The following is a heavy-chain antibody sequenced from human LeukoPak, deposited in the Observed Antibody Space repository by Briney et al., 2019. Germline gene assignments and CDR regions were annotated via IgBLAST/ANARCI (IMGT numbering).Heavy chain of an antibody. V-gene: IGHV4-34*01. CDR3: AGPHNDESSGYYSDY. CDR2: INHSGST. CDR1: GGSFSGYY. Sequence: SETLSLTCAVYGGSFSGYYWSWIRQPPGKGLEWIGEINHSGSTNYNPSLKSRVTISVNTSKNQFSLKLSSVTAADTAVYYCAGPHNDESSGYYSDYWGQGTLVTVSS. D-gene: IGHD3-22*01. J-gene: IGHJ4*02.